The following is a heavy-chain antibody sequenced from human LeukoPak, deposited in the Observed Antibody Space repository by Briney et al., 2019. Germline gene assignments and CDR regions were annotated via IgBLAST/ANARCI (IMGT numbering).Heavy chain of an antibody. J-gene: IGHJ4*02. V-gene: IGHV3-72*01. CDR3: AREWDSGSYNLGYFDY. D-gene: IGHD1-26*01. CDR2: IRNKANSYTT. Sequence: GGSLRLSCAASGFTFSDHYVDWVRQAPGKGLEWVGRIRNKANSYTTEYAASVKGRFTISRDDSKNSLYLQMNSLKCEDTAVYYCAREWDSGSYNLGYFDYWGQGTLVTVSS. CDR1: GFTFSDHY.